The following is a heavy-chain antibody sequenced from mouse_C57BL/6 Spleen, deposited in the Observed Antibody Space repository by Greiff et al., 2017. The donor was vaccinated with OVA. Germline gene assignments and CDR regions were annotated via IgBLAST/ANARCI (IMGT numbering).Heavy chain of an antibody. D-gene: IGHD2-3*01. CDR1: GYSITSGYY. J-gene: IGHJ1*03. Sequence: EVQLKESGPGLVKPSQSLSLTCSVTGYSITSGYYWNWIRQFPGNKLEWMGYISYDGSNNYNPSLKNRISITRDTSKNQFFLKLKSVTTEDTATYYCARGGDGYWYFDVWGTGTTVTVSS. CDR3: ARGGDGYWYFDV. CDR2: ISYDGSN. V-gene: IGHV3-6*01.